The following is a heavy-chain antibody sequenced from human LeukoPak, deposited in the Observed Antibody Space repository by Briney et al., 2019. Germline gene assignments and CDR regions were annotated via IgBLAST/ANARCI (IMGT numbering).Heavy chain of an antibody. CDR2: ISYDGSNK. D-gene: IGHD3-10*01. V-gene: IGHV3-30-3*01. Sequence: GGSLRLSCAASGFTFSSYAMHWVRQAPGKGLEWVAVISYDGSNKYYADSVKGRFTISRDNSKNTLYLQMNSLRAEDTAVYYCARDYYGSGSYPDYWGQGTLVTVSS. CDR1: GFTFSSYA. J-gene: IGHJ4*02. CDR3: ARDYYGSGSYPDY.